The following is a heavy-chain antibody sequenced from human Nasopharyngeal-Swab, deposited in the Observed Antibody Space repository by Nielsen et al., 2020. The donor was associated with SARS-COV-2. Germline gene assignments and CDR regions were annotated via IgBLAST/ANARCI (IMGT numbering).Heavy chain of an antibody. CDR2: IYPGDSDT. CDR1: GYSFTSDG. V-gene: IGHV5-51*01. D-gene: IGHD5-24*01. J-gene: IGHJ4*02. CDR3: ARQAHGDCYNF. Sequence: GGTLRLSCKGAGYSFTSDGIGWGGQRPGKGLEWMGIIYPGDSDTRYSPSFQGQVTISADKSISTAYLQWSSLKASDTAMYYCARQAHGDCYNFWGQGTLVTVSS.